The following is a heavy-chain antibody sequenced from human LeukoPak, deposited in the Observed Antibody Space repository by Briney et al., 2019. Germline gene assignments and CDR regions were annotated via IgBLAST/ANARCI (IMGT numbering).Heavy chain of an antibody. Sequence: ASVKVSCKASGYTFTGYYVHWVRQAPGQGLEWMGWINPNSGGTNYAQKFQGRVTMTRDTSISTAYMELSRLRSDDTAVYYCAREWQTTVTTSDYWGQGTLVTVSS. CDR1: GYTFTGYY. J-gene: IGHJ4*02. CDR2: INPNSGGT. D-gene: IGHD4-17*01. CDR3: AREWQTTVTTSDY. V-gene: IGHV1-2*02.